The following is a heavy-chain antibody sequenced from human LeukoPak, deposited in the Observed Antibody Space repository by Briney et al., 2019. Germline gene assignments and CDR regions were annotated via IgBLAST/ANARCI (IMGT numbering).Heavy chain of an antibody. CDR3: ARGVGNSGYDTHWDY. V-gene: IGHV1-69*04. Sequence: ASVKVSCKASGGTFSSYAISWVRQAPGQGLEWMGRIIPILGIANYAQKFQGRVTITADKSTSTAYMELSSLRSEDTAVYYCARGVGNSGYDTHWDYWGQGTLVTVSS. CDR1: GGTFSSYA. CDR2: IIPILGIA. J-gene: IGHJ4*02. D-gene: IGHD5-12*01.